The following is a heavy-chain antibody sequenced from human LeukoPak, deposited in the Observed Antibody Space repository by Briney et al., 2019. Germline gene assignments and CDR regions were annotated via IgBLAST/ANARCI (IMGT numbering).Heavy chain of an antibody. J-gene: IGHJ4*02. D-gene: IGHD1-26*01. Sequence: SETLSLTCIVSGGSISSNNHYWGWLRQPAGTGLEWIGHIYYSGSIFLNPSLKSRATISVDTSKNQFSLKLSSVTAADTAVYYCARMLRTVWELPYYWGQGTLVTVSS. CDR1: GGSISSNNHY. V-gene: IGHV4-39*07. CDR3: ARMLRTVWELPYY. CDR2: IYYSGSI.